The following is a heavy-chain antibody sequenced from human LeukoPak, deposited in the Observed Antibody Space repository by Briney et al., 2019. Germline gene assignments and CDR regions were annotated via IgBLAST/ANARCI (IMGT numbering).Heavy chain of an antibody. D-gene: IGHD2-21*01. CDR2: INPNSGGT. V-gene: IGHV1-2*02. J-gene: IGHJ1*01. CDR3: AREAAQHLLCFQH. CDR1: GHTFTGYY. Sequence: ASVKVSCKASGHTFTGYYMHWVRQAPGQGLEWMGWINPNSGGTNYAQKFQGRVTMTRDTSISTAYMELSRRRSDDTAVYYCAREAAQHLLCFQHWGQGTLVTVSS.